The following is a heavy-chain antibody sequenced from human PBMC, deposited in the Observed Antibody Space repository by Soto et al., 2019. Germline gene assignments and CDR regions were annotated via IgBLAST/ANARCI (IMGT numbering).Heavy chain of an antibody. Sequence: GASVKVSCKASGCTFSSYAISWVRQAPGQGLEWMGGIIPIFGTANYAQKFQGRVTITRDTSASTGYMELSSLRSEDTAVYYCARAGAATLSDYWGQGTLVTVSS. V-gene: IGHV1-69*05. CDR3: ARAGAATLSDY. CDR1: GCTFSSYA. D-gene: IGHD2-15*01. CDR2: IIPIFGTA. J-gene: IGHJ4*02.